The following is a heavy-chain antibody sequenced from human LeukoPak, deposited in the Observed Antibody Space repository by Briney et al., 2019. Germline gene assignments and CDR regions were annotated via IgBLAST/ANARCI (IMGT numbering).Heavy chain of an antibody. CDR2: INPSGGST. J-gene: IGHJ4*02. D-gene: IGHD6-19*01. V-gene: IGHV1-46*01. CDR1: GYTFTSYY. CDR3: ATDSSGWYSSYFDY. Sequence: ASVKVSCKASGYTFTSYYMHWVRQAPGQGLEWMGIINPSGGSTSYAQKFQGRVTTTRDTSTSTAYMELSSLRSEDTAVYYCATDSSGWYSSYFDYWGQGTLVTVSS.